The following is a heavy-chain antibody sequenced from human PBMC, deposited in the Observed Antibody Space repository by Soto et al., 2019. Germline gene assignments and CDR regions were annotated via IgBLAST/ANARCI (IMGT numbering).Heavy chain of an antibody. D-gene: IGHD1-26*01. CDR2: IYNSGST. V-gene: IGHV4-61*03. J-gene: IGHJ4*02. Sequence: QVQLQESGPGLAKPSETLSLTCTVSGGSVSSGSYYWSWIRQPPGKGLEWIGYIYNSGSTNYNPSLKSLVTISVDTSKNHFSLRMSSVTAADTAVYYCARDDRLVGTTYRSYCFDHWGQGTLVTVSS. CDR3: ARDDRLVGTTYRSYCFDH. CDR1: GGSVSSGSYY.